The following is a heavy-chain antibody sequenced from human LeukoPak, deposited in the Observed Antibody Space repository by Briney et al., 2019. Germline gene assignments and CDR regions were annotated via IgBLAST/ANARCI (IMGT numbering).Heavy chain of an antibody. Sequence: SETLSLTCTVSGGSISSSSYYWGWIRQPPGKGLEWIGSIYYSGSTYYNPSLKSRVTISVGTSKNQFSLKLSSVTAADTAVYYCAKDRSSGSYYGAPQHLDYWGQGTLVTVSS. J-gene: IGHJ4*02. D-gene: IGHD1-26*01. V-gene: IGHV4-39*02. CDR2: IYYSGST. CDR1: GGSISSSSYY. CDR3: AKDRSSGSYYGAPQHLDY.